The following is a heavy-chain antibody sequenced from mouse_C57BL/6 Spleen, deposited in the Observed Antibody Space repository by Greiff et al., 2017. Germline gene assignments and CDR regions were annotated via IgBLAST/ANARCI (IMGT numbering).Heavy chain of an antibody. CDR2: IRSKSNNYAT. CDR1: GFSFNTYA. CDR3: VRHEDYYGSSPAMDY. D-gene: IGHD1-1*01. J-gene: IGHJ4*01. V-gene: IGHV10-1*01. Sequence: EVKLMESGGGLVQPKGSLKLSCAASGFSFNTYAMNWVRQAPGKGLEWVARIRSKSNNYATYYADSVKDRFTISRDDSESMLYLQMNNLKTEDTAMYYCVRHEDYYGSSPAMDYWGQGTSVTVSS.